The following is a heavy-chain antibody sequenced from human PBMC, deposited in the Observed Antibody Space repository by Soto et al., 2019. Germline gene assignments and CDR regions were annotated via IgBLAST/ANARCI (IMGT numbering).Heavy chain of an antibody. J-gene: IGHJ4*02. D-gene: IGHD7-27*01. CDR1: GGSISTVDYW. V-gene: IGHV4-30-4*01. CDR3: ARGPSGDKVDS. Sequence: QVQLQESGPGLVKPSQTLSLTCTVSGGSISTVDYWWSWIRQSPDMGLEWIGHSYDGGRTYNNPSLESRVTMSVDTSKGQLSLTLSSVSAADTAVYYCARGPSGDKVDSWVQGPLVTVSS. CDR2: SYDGGRT.